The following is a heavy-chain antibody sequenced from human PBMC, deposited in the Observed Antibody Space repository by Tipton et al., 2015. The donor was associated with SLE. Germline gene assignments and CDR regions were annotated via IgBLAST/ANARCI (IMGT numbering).Heavy chain of an antibody. J-gene: IGHJ6*03. V-gene: IGHV4-31*03. Sequence: TLSLTCSVSGGSINSGDYYWSWIRQHPGKGLEWIGYIYYSGTTYFNPSLKSRVTISVDKSKNQFSLKLSSVTAADTAVYYCARAGITIFGVAPIYYMDVWGKGTTVTVSS. CDR2: IYYSGTT. D-gene: IGHD3-3*01. CDR1: GGSINSGDYY. CDR3: ARAGITIFGVAPIYYMDV.